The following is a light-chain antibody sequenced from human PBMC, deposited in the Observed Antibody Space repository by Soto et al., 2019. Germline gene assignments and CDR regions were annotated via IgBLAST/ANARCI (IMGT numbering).Light chain of an antibody. CDR2: EVT. CDR3: NSYTNSSAVV. CDR1: RDDIGAYDY. V-gene: IGLV2-14*01. J-gene: IGLJ2*01. Sequence: QSVLTLPASVSGSPGQAVTISCAGTRDDIGAYDYVSWYQKHPGNAPKLLVYEVTNRPSGVSDRFSGSKSGNTASLTISGLQAEDEADYYCNSYTNSSAVVFGGGTKVTVL.